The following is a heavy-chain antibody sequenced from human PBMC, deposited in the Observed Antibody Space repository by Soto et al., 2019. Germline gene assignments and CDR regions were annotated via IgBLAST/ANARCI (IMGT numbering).Heavy chain of an antibody. V-gene: IGHV5-10-1*01. Sequence: PGESLKISCKGSGYSFTSYWISWVRQMPGKGLEWMGRIDPSDSYTNYRPSFQGHVTISADKSISTAYLQRSSPKASDTAMYYCATPYFSVTTGRAYYYGMDVWGHGTTVIDSS. J-gene: IGHJ6*02. CDR1: GYSFTSYW. CDR2: IDPSDSYT. D-gene: IGHD4-17*01. CDR3: ATPYFSVTTGRAYYYGMDV.